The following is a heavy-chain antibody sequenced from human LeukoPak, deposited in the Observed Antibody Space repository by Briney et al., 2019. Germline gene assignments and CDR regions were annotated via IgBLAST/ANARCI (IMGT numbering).Heavy chain of an antibody. J-gene: IGHJ3*02. CDR1: EFSVGSNY. CDR2: ISSNGGST. Sequence: PGGSLRLSCAASEFSVGSNYMTWVRQAPGKGLEYVSAISSNGGSTYYANSVKGRFTISRDNSKNTLYLQMGSLRAEDMAVYYCARDYDAFDIWGQGTMVTVSS. CDR3: ARDYDAFDI. V-gene: IGHV3-64*01.